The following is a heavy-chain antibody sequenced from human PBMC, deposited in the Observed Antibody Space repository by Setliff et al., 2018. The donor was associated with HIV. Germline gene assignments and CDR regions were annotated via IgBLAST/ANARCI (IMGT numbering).Heavy chain of an antibody. CDR2: IFYTGST. D-gene: IGHD5-18*01. CDR3: ARRHTAFDP. V-gene: IGHV4-39*01. Sequence: SETLSLTCTVSGGSITTSSYYWGWIRQPPGKGLEWIGTIFYTGSTYYNPSLKSRVTISVDTSKNQVSLKRTSVTAADTAMYYCARRHTAFDPWGQGTLVTVSS. CDR1: GGSITTSSYY. J-gene: IGHJ5*02.